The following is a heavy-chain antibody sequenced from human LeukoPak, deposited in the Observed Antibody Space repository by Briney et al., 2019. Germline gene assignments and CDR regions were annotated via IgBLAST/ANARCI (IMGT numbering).Heavy chain of an antibody. CDR3: ARAGDYVWGSYRS. CDR2: IYYSGST. D-gene: IGHD3-16*02. V-gene: IGHV4-30-4*08. CDR1: GGSISSGDYY. Sequence: SETLSLTCTVSGGSISSGDYYWSWIRQPPGKGLECIGYIYYSGSTYYNPSLKSRVTISVDTSKNQFSLKLSSVTAADTAVYYCARAGDYVWGSYRSWGQGTLATVSS. J-gene: IGHJ5*02.